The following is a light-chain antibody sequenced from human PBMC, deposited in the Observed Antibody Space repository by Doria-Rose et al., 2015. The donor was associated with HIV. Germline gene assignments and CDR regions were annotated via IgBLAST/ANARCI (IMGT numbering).Light chain of an antibody. V-gene: IGLV1-40*01. CDR3: QSYDSRLSVYV. J-gene: IGLJ1*01. CDR2: GST. Sequence: QSVVTQPPSVSGAPGQWVAISCTGSSSNIGAGFDVNWYQQFPGTAPKLLIHGSTNRPSGVPDRFSGSKSGTSASLAISGLRAEDGADYYCQSYDSRLSVYVFGTGTKVTVL. CDR1: SSNIGAGFD.